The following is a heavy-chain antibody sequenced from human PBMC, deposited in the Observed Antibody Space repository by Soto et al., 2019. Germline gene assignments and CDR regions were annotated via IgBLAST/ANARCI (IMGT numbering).Heavy chain of an antibody. Sequence: ASGKVSCKASGYIFTNYYIHWVRQAPGQGLEWMGIINPSGGDTSYAQKFQGRVTMTRDTSTSTVYMELSSLRYEDTAVYYCARGYCISTSCYAVHYFDYWGQGTLVTVSS. CDR2: INPSGGDT. D-gene: IGHD2-2*01. CDR3: ARGYCISTSCYAVHYFDY. CDR1: GYIFTNYY. J-gene: IGHJ4*02. V-gene: IGHV1-46*01.